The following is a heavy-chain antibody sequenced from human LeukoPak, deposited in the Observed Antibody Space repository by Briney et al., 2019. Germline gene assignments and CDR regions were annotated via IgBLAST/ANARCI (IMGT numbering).Heavy chain of an antibody. CDR1: GYTFTGYY. Sequence: ASVKVSCKASGYTFTGYYMHWVRQAPGQGLEWMGRINPNSGGTNSAQKFQGRVTMTRDTSISTAYMELSSLRSDDTAVYYCARAYSTSFDNWLDPWGQGTLVTVSS. J-gene: IGHJ5*02. CDR2: INPNSGGT. CDR3: ARAYSTSFDNWLDP. V-gene: IGHV1-2*06. D-gene: IGHD1-26*01.